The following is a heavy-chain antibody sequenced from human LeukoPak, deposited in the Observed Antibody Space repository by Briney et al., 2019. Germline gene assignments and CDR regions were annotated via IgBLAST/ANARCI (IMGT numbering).Heavy chain of an antibody. CDR3: ARGRGVGLAY. D-gene: IGHD3-10*01. CDR1: GFTFSSYE. V-gene: IGHV3-48*03. J-gene: IGHJ4*02. Sequence: GGSLRLSCAASGFTFSSYEMNWVRQAPGKGLVWVYYISSSGSTIYYAYSVKGRFTISRDNAKNSLYLQMNSLRAEDTAVYYCARGRGVGLAYWVQGTLVTVSS. CDR2: ISSSGSTI.